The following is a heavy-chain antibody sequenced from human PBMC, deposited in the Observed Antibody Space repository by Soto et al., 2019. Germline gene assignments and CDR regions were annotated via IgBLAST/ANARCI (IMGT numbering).Heavy chain of an antibody. J-gene: IGHJ6*02. V-gene: IGHV3-30*18. CDR3: AKDLNSGSYSYGMDV. CDR2: ISYDGSNK. D-gene: IGHD1-26*01. Sequence: PGGSLRLSCAASGFTFSGNGMHWVRQAPGKGLEWVAVISYDGSNKYYVDFVKGRFTISRDNSKNTLYLQMNSLRAEDTAVYYCAKDLNSGSYSYGMDVWGQGTTVTVSS. CDR1: GFTFSGNG.